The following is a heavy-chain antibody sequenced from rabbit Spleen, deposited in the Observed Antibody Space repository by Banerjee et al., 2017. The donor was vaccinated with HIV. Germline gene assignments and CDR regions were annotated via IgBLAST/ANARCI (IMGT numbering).Heavy chain of an antibody. D-gene: IGHD1-1*01. CDR1: GFSFSSGYD. Sequence: QSMEESGGGLVKPGATLTLICTASGFSFSSGYDMSWVRQAPGKGLEWIGFIYTGNGKNYYASWAKGRFTISKSSSTTVTLQVTSLTAADTAPYFCTRDDGSGHYIDGYFNLWGPGTLVTDS. CDR3: TRDDGSGHYIDGYFNL. J-gene: IGHJ4*01. CDR2: IYTGNGKN. V-gene: IGHV1S40*01.